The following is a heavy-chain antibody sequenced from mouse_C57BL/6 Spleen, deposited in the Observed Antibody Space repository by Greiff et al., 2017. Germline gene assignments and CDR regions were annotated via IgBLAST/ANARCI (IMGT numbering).Heavy chain of an antibody. J-gene: IGHJ2*01. Sequence: VQLQQSGPELVKPGASVKISCKASGYAFSSSWMNWVKQRPGKGLEWIGRIYPGDGDTNYNGKFTGKATLTANKAYSTAYMQLSSLTSEDSAVSVWERRDYYGSSFYFDYWGQGTTLTVSS. V-gene: IGHV1-82*01. CDR2: IYPGDGDT. CDR3: ERRDYYGSSFYFDY. D-gene: IGHD1-1*01. CDR1: GYAFSSSW.